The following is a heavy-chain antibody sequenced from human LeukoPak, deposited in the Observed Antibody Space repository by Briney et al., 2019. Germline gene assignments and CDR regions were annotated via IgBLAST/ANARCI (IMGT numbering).Heavy chain of an antibody. V-gene: IGHV4-39*01. D-gene: IGHD5-24*01. J-gene: IGHJ4*02. CDR1: GGSITSSSYY. CDR3: AKGRRDGYNFEYFDK. Sequence: SETLSLTCTVSGGSITSSSYYWGWIRQPPGKGLQWIGSFYYSGSTYYNPSLKRRVTIYVDTSKNQFSLKLSSVTAADTAVYYCAKGRRDGYNFEYFDKWGQGTLVTVSS. CDR2: FYYSGST.